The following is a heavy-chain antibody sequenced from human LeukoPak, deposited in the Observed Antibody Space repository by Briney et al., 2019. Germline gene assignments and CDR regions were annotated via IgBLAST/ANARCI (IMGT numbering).Heavy chain of an antibody. J-gene: IGHJ4*02. CDR3: TLDSNSGDDWFF. D-gene: IGHD2-21*02. V-gene: IGHV3-15*01. Sequence: TGGSLRLSCAGSGFEFMNAWMSWVRQAPGKGLEWVGRIKTKSVDGGRIDYAAPVRGRFTISRDDSKNTLYLQMDSLKTEDSAVYFCTLDSNSGDDWFFWGQGTLVTVSS. CDR1: GFEFMNAW. CDR2: IKTKSVDGGRI.